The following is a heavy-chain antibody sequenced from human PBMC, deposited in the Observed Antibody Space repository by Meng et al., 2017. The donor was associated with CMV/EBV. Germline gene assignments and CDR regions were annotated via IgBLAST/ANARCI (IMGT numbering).Heavy chain of an antibody. Sequence: GESLKISCAASGFTFSSYTMNWVRQAPGKGLEWVSYISNSGSAKYYADSLRGRFTISRDNAKNTLYLQMNSLRAEDTAVYYCARADDDHIVVVPAALNLWGQGTLVTVSS. D-gene: IGHD2-2*01. V-gene: IGHV3-48*04. CDR3: ARADDDHIVVVPAALNL. CDR1: GFTFSSYT. J-gene: IGHJ5*02. CDR2: ISNSGSAK.